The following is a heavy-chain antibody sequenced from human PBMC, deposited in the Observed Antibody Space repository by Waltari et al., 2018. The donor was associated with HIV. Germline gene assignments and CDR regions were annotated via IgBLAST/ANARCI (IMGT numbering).Heavy chain of an antibody. CDR3: ARVYIPPSGVRWFAP. CDR2: ISESGRT. Sequence: QVQLQESGPGLVKPSETLSLTCTVSGSSISGSGYYWGWIRQPPGKGLEWIGSISESGRTFYNPSLKSRVTISVDTSNNQFSLKLTSVSAADTAMYYCARVYIPPSGVRWFAPWGQGTLVTASS. D-gene: IGHD2-15*01. CDR1: GSSISGSGYY. V-gene: IGHV4-38-2*02. J-gene: IGHJ5*02.